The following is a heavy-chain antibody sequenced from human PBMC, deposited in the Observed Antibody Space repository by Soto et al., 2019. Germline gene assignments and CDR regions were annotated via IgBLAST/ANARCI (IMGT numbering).Heavy chain of an antibody. Sequence: QLQLQESGPGLVKPSETLSLTCTVSGGSISSSSYYWGWIRQPPGQGLEWIGSIYYSGSTYYNPSLKSRVTISVDTSNSHVTLMLISVTAADTAVYACARIRESAHQFDYWGQGSLVIVS. V-gene: IGHV4-39*01. J-gene: IGHJ4*02. CDR1: GGSISSSSYY. D-gene: IGHD3-10*01. CDR2: IYYSGST. CDR3: ARIRESAHQFDY.